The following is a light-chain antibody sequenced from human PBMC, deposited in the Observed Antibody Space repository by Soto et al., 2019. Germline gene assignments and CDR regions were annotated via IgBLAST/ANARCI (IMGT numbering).Light chain of an antibody. Sequence: DIQMTQSPSSLSASVGDRVTITCQASQDIGHYLNWYQQKAGKAPKLLIYDVSNLETGVPSRFSGGGSGTSFTFTISSLKHEDVETYFCQQYERFYTFGQGTKVDIK. V-gene: IGKV1-33*01. CDR1: QDIGHY. CDR2: DVS. J-gene: IGKJ2*01. CDR3: QQYERFYT.